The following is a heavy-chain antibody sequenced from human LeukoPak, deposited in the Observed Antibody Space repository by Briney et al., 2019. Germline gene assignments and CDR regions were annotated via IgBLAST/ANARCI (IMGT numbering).Heavy chain of an antibody. D-gene: IGHD1-26*01. CDR2: MNPNSGNT. J-gene: IGHJ5*02. CDR1: GYTFTSYD. CDR3: ARAPRWELLLSGVINSNWFDP. Sequence: ASVKVSCKASGYTFTSYDINWVRQATGQGLEWMGWMNPNSGNTGYAQKFQGRVTITRNTSISTAYMELSSLRSDDTAVYYCARAPRWELLLSGVINSNWFDPWGQGTLVTVSS. V-gene: IGHV1-8*01.